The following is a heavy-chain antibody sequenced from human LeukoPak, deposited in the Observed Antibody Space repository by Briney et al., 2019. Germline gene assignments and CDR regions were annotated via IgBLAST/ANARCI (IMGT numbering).Heavy chain of an antibody. V-gene: IGHV3-23*01. CDR1: GFTFSRYA. J-gene: IGHJ4*02. CDR2: IGGSGDT. CDR3: TKDSSVPFGITD. Sequence: GGSLRLSCAASGFTFSRYAMSWVRQAPGKGLEWVSAIGGSGDTYYADSVKGRFTISRDNSKSTLSLQMNSLRAEDTAVYYCTKDSSVPFGITDWGQGSLVTVSS. D-gene: IGHD5/OR15-5a*01.